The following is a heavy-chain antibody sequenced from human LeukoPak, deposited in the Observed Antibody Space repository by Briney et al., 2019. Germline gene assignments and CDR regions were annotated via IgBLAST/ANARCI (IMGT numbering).Heavy chain of an antibody. V-gene: IGHV4-59*01. Sequence: SETLSLTCTVSGGSINSYYWSWIRQPPGKGLEWIGYVSYSGSTNYNPSLKSRVTISVDTSKNLFFLKLTSVTAADTALYYCARGNANWGQGSLVTVSS. CDR2: VSYSGST. CDR1: GGSINSYY. CDR3: ARGNAN. J-gene: IGHJ4*02.